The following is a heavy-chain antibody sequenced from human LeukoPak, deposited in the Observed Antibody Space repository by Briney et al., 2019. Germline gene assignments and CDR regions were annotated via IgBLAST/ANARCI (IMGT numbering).Heavy chain of an antibody. Sequence: PGGSLGLSCGASGFAFSSHGMHWVRQAPGKGLEWLTIIWYDGSEKYYADSVKGRFTVSRDNSKNTVYLQMNSLRAEDTAVYYCGKDLGSSARYLDRVDYWGQGTLVTVSS. J-gene: IGHJ4*02. CDR3: GKDLGSSARYLDRVDY. D-gene: IGHD2-2*01. CDR2: IWYDGSEK. V-gene: IGHV3-33*06. CDR1: GFAFSSHG.